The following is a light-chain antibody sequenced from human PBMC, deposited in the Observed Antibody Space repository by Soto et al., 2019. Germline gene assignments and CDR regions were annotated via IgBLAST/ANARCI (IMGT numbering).Light chain of an antibody. CDR1: SSNIGAGYE. Sequence: QSVLTQPPSVSEAPGQRVTISCTGSSSNIGAGYEAHWYQQVPGTAPKLLIYENNNRPSGVPDRFSGSKSGTSASLAITGPQAEDEAEYSCQSYDSRLSGYVFGTGTKLTVL. CDR2: ENN. J-gene: IGLJ1*01. V-gene: IGLV1-40*01. CDR3: QSYDSRLSGYV.